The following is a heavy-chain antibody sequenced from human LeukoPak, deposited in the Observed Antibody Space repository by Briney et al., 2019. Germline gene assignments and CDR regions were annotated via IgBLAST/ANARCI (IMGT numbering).Heavy chain of an antibody. CDR2: INHSGST. J-gene: IGHJ5*02. CDR1: GGSISSKSSH. CDR3: ARGRVKSAMVPYNWFDP. D-gene: IGHD5-18*01. V-gene: IGHV4-39*07. Sequence: SETLSLTCTVSGGSISSKSSHWGWIRQPPGKGLEWIGEINHSGSTNYNPSLKSRVTISVDTSKNQFSLKLSSVTAADTAVYYCARGRVKSAMVPYNWFDPWGQGTLVTVSS.